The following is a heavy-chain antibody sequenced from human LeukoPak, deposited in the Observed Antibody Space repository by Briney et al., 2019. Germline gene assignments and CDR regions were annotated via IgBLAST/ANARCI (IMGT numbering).Heavy chain of an antibody. J-gene: IGHJ6*03. D-gene: IGHD6-13*01. Sequence: SVKVSCKASGGTFSSYAISWVRQAPGQGLEWMGGIIPIFGTANYAQKFQGRVTITADKSTSTAYMELSSLRSEDTAVYYCASGYSSSWYPSPYYYYYYMDVWGKGTTVTVSS. CDR1: GGTFSSYA. CDR2: IIPIFGTA. V-gene: IGHV1-69*06. CDR3: ASGYSSSWYPSPYYYYYYMDV.